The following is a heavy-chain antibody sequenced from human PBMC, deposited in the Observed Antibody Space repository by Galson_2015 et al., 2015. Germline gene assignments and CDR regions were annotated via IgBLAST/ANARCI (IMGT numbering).Heavy chain of an antibody. CDR2: MWYDGSNK. J-gene: IGHJ4*02. CDR1: GFTFSSYG. V-gene: IGHV3-33*01. Sequence: SLRLSCAASGFTFSSYGMHWVRQAPGKGLEWVAVMWYDGSNKYYADSVKGRFTISRDNSKNTLYLQMNSLRAEDTAVYYCARECIFGVVILGGGLDYWGQGTLVTVSS. D-gene: IGHD3-3*01. CDR3: ARECIFGVVILGGGLDY.